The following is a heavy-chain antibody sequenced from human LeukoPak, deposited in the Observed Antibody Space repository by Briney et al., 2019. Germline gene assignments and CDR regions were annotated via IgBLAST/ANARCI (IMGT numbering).Heavy chain of an antibody. V-gene: IGHV3-15*01. D-gene: IGHD1-26*01. Sequence: GGSLRLSCAASGFTFSNAWMSWVRQAPGKGLEWVGRIKSKTDGGTTDYAAPVKGRFTISRDDSKNTLYLQMNSLRAEDTAVYYCARDPHSGLRGEYFQHWGQGTLVTVSS. CDR2: IKSKTDGGTT. J-gene: IGHJ1*01. CDR3: ARDPHSGLRGEYFQH. CDR1: GFTFSNAW.